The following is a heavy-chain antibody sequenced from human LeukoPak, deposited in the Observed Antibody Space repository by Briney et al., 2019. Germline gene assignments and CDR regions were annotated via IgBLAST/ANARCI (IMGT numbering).Heavy chain of an antibody. J-gene: IGHJ4*02. V-gene: IGHV1-18*01. CDR1: GYTFSSYG. D-gene: IGHD3-22*01. CDR2: ISGYNGNT. Sequence: ASVKVSCKATGYTFSSYGINWVRQAPGQGLEWMGWISGYNGNTEYAQKFQGRVTMTTDTSTRTAYMELRSLRSDDTAVHFCARERSDYYDTSGSSHWGQGSLVSVCS. CDR3: ARERSDYYDTSGSSH.